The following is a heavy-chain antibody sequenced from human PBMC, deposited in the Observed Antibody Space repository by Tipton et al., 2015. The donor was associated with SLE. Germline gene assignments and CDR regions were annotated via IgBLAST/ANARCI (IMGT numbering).Heavy chain of an antibody. J-gene: IGHJ6*03. CDR2: IYTSGST. CDR3: ARSPYIYGSGIYSYYMDV. CDR1: GDSITSDY. Sequence: TLSLTCTVSGDSITSDYWTWIRQSAGKGLEWIGRIYTSGSTNYNPSLKSRVTISLDTSENRFSLELTSVTAADTALYYCARSPYIYGSGIYSYYMDVWGKGTTVTVSS. D-gene: IGHD3-10*01. V-gene: IGHV4-4*07.